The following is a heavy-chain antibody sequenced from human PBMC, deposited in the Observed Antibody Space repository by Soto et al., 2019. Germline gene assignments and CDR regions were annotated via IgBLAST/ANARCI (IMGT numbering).Heavy chain of an antibody. CDR3: ARVSGHNTGYYSVYFMDV. J-gene: IGHJ6*02. CDR2: IYYTGST. V-gene: IGHV4-30-4*01. Sequence: SETLSLTCNVSGGSISSGDYYWTWIRQSPGKGLEWIGYIYYTGSTFYSPSLKSRVTISLDTSENHFSLDMNSVTAADTAVYFCARVSGHNTGYYSVYFMDVWGQGTTVTVSS. CDR1: GGSISSGDYY. D-gene: IGHD5-18*01.